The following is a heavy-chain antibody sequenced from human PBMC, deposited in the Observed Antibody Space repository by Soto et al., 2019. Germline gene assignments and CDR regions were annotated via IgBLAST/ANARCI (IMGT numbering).Heavy chain of an antibody. CDR1: GCTFSSSA. CDR3: VRPAGKGDCTNGVCPGAFDI. D-gene: IGHD2-8*01. Sequence: GGSLRLSCAASGCTFSSSAMHWVRQAPGKGLEWVAVISYDGSNKYYADSVKGRFTISRDNSKNTLYLQMNSLRAEDTAVYYCVRPAGKGDCTNGVCPGAFDIWGQGTMVTVSS. CDR2: ISYDGSNK. J-gene: IGHJ3*02. V-gene: IGHV3-30-3*01.